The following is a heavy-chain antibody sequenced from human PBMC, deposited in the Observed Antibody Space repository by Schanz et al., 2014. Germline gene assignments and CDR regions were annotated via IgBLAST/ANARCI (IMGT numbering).Heavy chain of an antibody. J-gene: IGHJ4*02. Sequence: EVQLVESGGGLIQPGGSLRLSCAASGFAFSSYGMNWLRQAPGKGPEWVANIKHDGSVKDYVDSVEGRFTISRDNAKRSLFLQMNSLRVEDTAVYFCVSQTGSPNYCGQGTLVTVSS. CDR3: VSQTGSPNY. CDR1: GFAFSSYG. D-gene: IGHD6-13*01. V-gene: IGHV3-7*02. CDR2: IKHDGSVK.